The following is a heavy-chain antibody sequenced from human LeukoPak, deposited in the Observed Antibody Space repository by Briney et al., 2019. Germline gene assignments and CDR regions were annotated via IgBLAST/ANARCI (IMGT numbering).Heavy chain of an antibody. Sequence: SQTLSLTCTVSGGSISSGGYYWSWIRQHPGKGLEWIGYIYYSGSTYYNPSLKSRVTISVDTSKNQFSLRLSSVTAADTAVYYCARGYCSGSSCYSGLFDYWGQGTLVTVSS. V-gene: IGHV4-31*03. D-gene: IGHD2-15*01. CDR2: IYYSGST. J-gene: IGHJ4*02. CDR3: ARGYCSGSSCYSGLFDY. CDR1: GGSISSGGYY.